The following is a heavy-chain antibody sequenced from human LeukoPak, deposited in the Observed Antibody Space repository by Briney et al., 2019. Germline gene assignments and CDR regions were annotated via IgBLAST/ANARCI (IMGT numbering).Heavy chain of an antibody. V-gene: IGHV3-23*01. CDR3: AKLISSIAAAGMNY. D-gene: IGHD6-13*01. J-gene: IGHJ4*02. CDR1: GFTFSSYA. Sequence: GGSLRLSCAASGFTFSSYAMSWVRQAPGKGLEWVSAISGSGGSTYYADPVKGRFTISRDNSKNTLYLQMNSLRAEDTAVYYCAKLISSIAAAGMNYWGQGTLVTVSS. CDR2: ISGSGGST.